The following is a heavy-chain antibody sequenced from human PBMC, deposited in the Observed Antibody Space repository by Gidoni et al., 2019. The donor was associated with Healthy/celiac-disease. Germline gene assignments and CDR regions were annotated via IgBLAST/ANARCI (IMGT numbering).Heavy chain of an antibody. V-gene: IGHV3-23*01. CDR1: GFTFSSYA. D-gene: IGHD2-2*01. CDR3: AKADCSSTSCYLYYYYYGMDV. Sequence: EVQLLESGGGLVQPGGSLRLSCAASGFTFSSYAMRWVRQAPGKGLEWVSAISGSGGSTYYADSVKGRFTISRDNSKNTLYLQMNSLRAEDTAVYYCAKADCSSTSCYLYYYYYGMDVWGQGTTVTVSS. CDR2: ISGSGGST. J-gene: IGHJ6*02.